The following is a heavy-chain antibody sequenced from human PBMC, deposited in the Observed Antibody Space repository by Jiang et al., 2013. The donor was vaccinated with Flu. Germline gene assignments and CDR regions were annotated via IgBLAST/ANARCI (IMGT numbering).Heavy chain of an antibody. CDR3: AHILSYYYDASGFNYYFDY. V-gene: IGHV2-5*02. CDR2: IYWDDDK. D-gene: IGHD3-22*01. J-gene: IGHJ4*02. CDR1: GFSLSTSGVG. Sequence: TLTLTCTFSGFSLSTSGVGVGWIRQPPGKALDWLALIYWDDDKRYSPSLKNRLAITKGTSKNQVVLTMTNMDPVDTATYYCAHILSYYYDASGFNYYFDYWGQGTLVTVSS.